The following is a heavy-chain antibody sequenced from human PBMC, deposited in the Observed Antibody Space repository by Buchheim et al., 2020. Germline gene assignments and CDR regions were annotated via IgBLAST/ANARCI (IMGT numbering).Heavy chain of an antibody. J-gene: IGHJ4*02. V-gene: IGHV3-30*18. CDR2: IAYDGNNE. D-gene: IGHD6-6*01. Sequence: QVQLVESGGGVLQPGRSLRLSCAAYGFNFRNDGMPWVRQAPGKGRAWVAGIAYDGNNEFYADSVKGRFTISRDNSNNMLYLQMNNLRAEDTAVFYCAKDRSMTWAFDYWGQGTL. CDR3: AKDRSMTWAFDY. CDR1: GFNFRNDG.